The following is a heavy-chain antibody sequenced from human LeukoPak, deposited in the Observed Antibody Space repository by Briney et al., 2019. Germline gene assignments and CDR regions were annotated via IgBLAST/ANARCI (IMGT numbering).Heavy chain of an antibody. CDR1: GFTFSSYA. Sequence: GGSLRLSCAASGFTFSSYAMSWVRQAPGKGLEWVSVIYSGGSTYYADSVKGRFTISRDNSKNTLYLQMNSLRAEDTAVYYCARAAVSIEPNIVATGFDYWGQGTLVTVSS. CDR3: ARAAVSIEPNIVATGFDY. J-gene: IGHJ4*02. D-gene: IGHD5-12*01. V-gene: IGHV3-66*01. CDR2: IYSGGST.